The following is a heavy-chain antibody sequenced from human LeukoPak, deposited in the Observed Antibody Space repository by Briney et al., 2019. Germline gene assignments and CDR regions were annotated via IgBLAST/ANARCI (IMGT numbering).Heavy chain of an antibody. Sequence: SGGSLRLSCAASGFTFSSYEMNWVRQAPGKGLEWVSYISSSGSTIYYADSVKGRFTISRDNAKNSLYLQMNSLRAEGTAVYYCARPTKTFYYDSSGYYPPDYWGQGTLVTVSS. D-gene: IGHD3-22*01. CDR2: ISSSGSTI. CDR1: GFTFSSYE. J-gene: IGHJ4*02. V-gene: IGHV3-48*03. CDR3: ARPTKTFYYDSSGYYPPDY.